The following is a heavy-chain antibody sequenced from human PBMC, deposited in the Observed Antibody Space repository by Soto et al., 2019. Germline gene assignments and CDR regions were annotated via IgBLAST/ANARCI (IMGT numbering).Heavy chain of an antibody. Sequence: GESLKISCKGSGYSFTSYWISWVHQMPGKGLERMGRIDPSDSYTNYSPSFQGHVTISADKSISTAYLQWSSLKASDTAKYNYSSLVAVAGMQYYYYGMDVWGQGTTVTVSS. V-gene: IGHV5-10-1*01. D-gene: IGHD6-19*01. CDR1: GYSFTSYW. J-gene: IGHJ6*02. CDR3: SSLVAVAGMQYYYYGMDV. CDR2: IDPSDSYT.